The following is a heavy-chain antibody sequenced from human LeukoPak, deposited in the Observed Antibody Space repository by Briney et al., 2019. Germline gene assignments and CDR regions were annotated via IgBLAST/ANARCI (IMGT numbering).Heavy chain of an antibody. V-gene: IGHV3-21*01. D-gene: IGHD4-17*01. CDR1: GFTFSSYS. CDR3: ARYDGDYAFDY. J-gene: IGHJ4*02. Sequence: PGGSLRLSCAASGFTFSSYSMNWVRQAPGKGLEWVSSISSSSSYIFYADSVKGRCTISRDNAKNTLYLQMNSLRAEDTAVYYCARYDGDYAFDYWGQGTLVTVSS. CDR2: ISSSSSYI.